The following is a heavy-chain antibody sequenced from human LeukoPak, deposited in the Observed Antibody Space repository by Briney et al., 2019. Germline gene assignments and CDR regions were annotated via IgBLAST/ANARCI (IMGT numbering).Heavy chain of an antibody. J-gene: IGHJ3*02. D-gene: IGHD3-22*01. CDR3: ARAESPITMIVVVSAFDI. V-gene: IGHV3-21*01. CDR1: GSTFSSYS. Sequence: TGGSLRLSCAASGSTFSSYSMNWVRQTPGKGLEWVSSISSSSSYIYYADSVKGRFTISRDNAKNSLYLQMNSLRAEDTAVYYCARAESPITMIVVVSAFDIWGLGTMVTVSS. CDR2: ISSSSSYI.